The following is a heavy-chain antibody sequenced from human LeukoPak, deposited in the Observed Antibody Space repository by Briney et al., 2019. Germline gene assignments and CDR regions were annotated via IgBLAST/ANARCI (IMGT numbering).Heavy chain of an antibody. V-gene: IGHV4-39*01. CDR1: GGSIISSSYY. D-gene: IGHD3-16*01. J-gene: IGHJ6*03. CDR3: ARFIPYYYMDV. CDR2: MYYSGST. Sequence: SETLSLTCTVSGGSIISSSYYWGWIRQSPGKGLEWIGSMYYSGSTYDNPSLKSRVSISVDTSKNQLSLKLSSVTAADAAVYYCARFIPYYYMDVWGKGTTVTVSS.